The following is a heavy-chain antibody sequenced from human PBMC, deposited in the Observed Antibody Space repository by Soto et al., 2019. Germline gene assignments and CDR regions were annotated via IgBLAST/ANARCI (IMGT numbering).Heavy chain of an antibody. CDR2: ISSGGST. J-gene: IGHJ4*02. D-gene: IGHD6-13*01. CDR3: AREGLLYSSSWYIDY. CDR1: GFTVSSNY. Sequence: PGGSLSLSCAASGFTVSSNYMSWVRQAPGKGLEWVSVISSGGSTYYADSVKGRFTISRDNSKNTLYLQMNSLRAEDTAVYYCAREGLLYSSSWYIDYWGQGTLVTVSS. V-gene: IGHV3-66*01.